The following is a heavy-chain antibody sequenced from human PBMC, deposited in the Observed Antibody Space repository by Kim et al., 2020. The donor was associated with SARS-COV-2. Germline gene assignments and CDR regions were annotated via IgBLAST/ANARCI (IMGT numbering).Heavy chain of an antibody. Sequence: QGFTGRFVLSLDTSVSTAYLQISSLKAEDTAVYYCARDAAAGTDYYGMDVWGQGTTVTVSS. J-gene: IGHJ6*02. V-gene: IGHV7-4-1*02. D-gene: IGHD6-13*01. CDR3: ARDAAAGTDYYGMDV.